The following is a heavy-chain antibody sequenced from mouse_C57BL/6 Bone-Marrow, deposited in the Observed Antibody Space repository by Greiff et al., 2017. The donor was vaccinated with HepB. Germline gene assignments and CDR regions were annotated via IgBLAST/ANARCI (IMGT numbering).Heavy chain of an antibody. CDR2: INPSSGYT. CDR1: GYTFTSYT. J-gene: IGHJ4*01. V-gene: IGHV1-4*01. Sequence: QVQLKESGAELARPGASVKMSCKASGYTFTSYTMHWVKQRPGQGLEWIGYINPSSGYTKYNQKFKDKATLTADKSSSTAYMQLSSLTSEDSAVYYCARSGYYGSSFYAMDYWGQGTSVTVSS. CDR3: ARSGYYGSSFYAMDY. D-gene: IGHD1-1*01.